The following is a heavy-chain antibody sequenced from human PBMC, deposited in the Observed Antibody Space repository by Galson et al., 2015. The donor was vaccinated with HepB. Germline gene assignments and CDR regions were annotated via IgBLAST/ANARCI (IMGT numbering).Heavy chain of an antibody. V-gene: IGHV3-23*01. CDR2: ITPSGDNT. D-gene: IGHD6-19*01. Sequence: SLRLSCAASGFTFSYYAMSWGRQAPGKGLEWVSAITPSGDNTYSADSMKARFTISKDNSQNTLFLQMNSLSAGDTAIYFCAKVFPEKTDGWYRQALYYFDSWGQGTRVTVSS. CDR1: GFTFSYYA. CDR3: AKVFPEKTDGWYRQALYYFDS. J-gene: IGHJ4*02.